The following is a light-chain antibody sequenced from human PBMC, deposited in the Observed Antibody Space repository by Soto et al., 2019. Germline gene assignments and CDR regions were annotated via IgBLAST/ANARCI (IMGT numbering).Light chain of an antibody. V-gene: IGKV4-1*01. CDR3: QQYYRVPLT. Sequence: DVVMTQSPDSLAVSLGERATINCKSSQSVLYTSNNRNYLAWYQQKAGQPPKLLIYWASARESGVPDRFSGSGSGTDFTLTISSLQAEDVAVYYCQQYYRVPLTFGGGTKVEIK. CDR1: QSVLYTSNNRNY. CDR2: WAS. J-gene: IGKJ4*01.